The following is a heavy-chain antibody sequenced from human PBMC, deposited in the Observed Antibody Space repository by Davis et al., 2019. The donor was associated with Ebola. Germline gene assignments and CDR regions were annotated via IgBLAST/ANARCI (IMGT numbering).Heavy chain of an antibody. D-gene: IGHD4/OR15-4a*01. Sequence: GGSLRLSCAASGFTFSTYSMNWVRQAPGKGLEWVANIKQDGSEKYYVDSVKGRFTISRDNAKNSLFLQMNSLRVEDTAVYYCTKTISATPGDYWGQGTLVTVSS. V-gene: IGHV3-7*01. CDR1: GFTFSTYS. J-gene: IGHJ4*02. CDR2: IKQDGSEK. CDR3: TKTISATPGDY.